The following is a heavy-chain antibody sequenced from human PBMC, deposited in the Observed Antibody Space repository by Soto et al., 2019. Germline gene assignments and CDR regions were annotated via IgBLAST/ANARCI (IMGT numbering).Heavy chain of an antibody. D-gene: IGHD5-12*01. CDR3: AKDGRDGYIVPFDY. CDR2: ISGSGGST. CDR1: GFTFSSYA. J-gene: IGHJ4*02. V-gene: IGHV3-23*01. Sequence: LRLSCAASGFTFSSYAMSWVRQAPGKGLEWVSAISGSGGSTYYADSVKGRFTISRDNSKNTLYLQMNSLRAEDTAVYYCAKDGRDGYIVPFDYWGQGTLVTVSS.